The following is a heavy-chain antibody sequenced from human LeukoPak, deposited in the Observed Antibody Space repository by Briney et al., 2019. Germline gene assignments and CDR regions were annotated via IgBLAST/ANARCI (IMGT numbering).Heavy chain of an antibody. Sequence: GESLKISCKGSGYSFTGYWIGWVRQMPGKGLEWMGIIYPGDSDTRYSPSFQGQVTISADKSISTAYLQWSSLKASDTAMYYCARRRRAYYYDSSGYYYDVYDYWGQGTLVTVSS. J-gene: IGHJ4*02. D-gene: IGHD3-22*01. V-gene: IGHV5-51*01. CDR3: ARRRRAYYYDSSGYYYDVYDY. CDR1: GYSFTGYW. CDR2: IYPGDSDT.